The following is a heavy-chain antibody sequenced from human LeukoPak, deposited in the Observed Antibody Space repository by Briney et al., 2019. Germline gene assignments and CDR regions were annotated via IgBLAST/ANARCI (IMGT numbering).Heavy chain of an antibody. CDR3: ARDVGYIDHVVESVYFDY. V-gene: IGHV3-7*01. CDR1: GSSIGSYF. Sequence: ETLSLTCTVSGSSIGSYFWSWVRQPPGKGLEWVANINQDGSKIHYVDSVKGRFTISKDNAKNSLYLQMNSLRAEDTAVYYCARDVGYIDHVVESVYFDYWGQGILVTVSS. CDR2: INQDGSKI. D-gene: IGHD2-15*01. J-gene: IGHJ4*02.